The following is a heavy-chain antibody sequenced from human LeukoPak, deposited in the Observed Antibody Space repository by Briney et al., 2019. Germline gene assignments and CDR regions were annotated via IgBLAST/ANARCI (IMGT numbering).Heavy chain of an antibody. V-gene: IGHV4-34*01. CDR2: INHGGST. D-gene: IGHD2-15*01. J-gene: IGHJ4*02. CDR3: ARGIAIGYCSGGSCYPFDY. CDR1: GGSFSDYY. Sequence: SETLSLTCTVNGGSFSDYYWTWIRQPPGKGLEWIGEINHGGSTNYNPSLKSRVTMSVDKSKNQFSLKLSFVTAADTAVYYCARGIAIGYCSGGSCYPFDYWGQGTLVTVSS.